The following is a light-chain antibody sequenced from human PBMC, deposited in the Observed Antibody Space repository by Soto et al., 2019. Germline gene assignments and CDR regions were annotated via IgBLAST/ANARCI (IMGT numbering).Light chain of an antibody. J-gene: IGLJ2*01. CDR3: SSYAGKVV. CDR2: EVN. V-gene: IGLV2-8*01. CDR1: SSDVGDYNY. Sequence: QSVLTQPPSASGSPGQSVTISCTGTSSDVGDYNYVSWYQQHPGKAPKLMIYEVNKRPSGVPDRFSGSKSGNTASLTVSGLQTEDEADYYCSSYAGKVVFGGGTKLTVL.